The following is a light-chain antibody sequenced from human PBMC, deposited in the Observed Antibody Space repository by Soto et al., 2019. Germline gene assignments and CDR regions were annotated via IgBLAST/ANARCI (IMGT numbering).Light chain of an antibody. CDR1: QSVSSN. CDR3: QHYYNWPFT. V-gene: IGKV3-15*01. Sequence: IVMTQSPATLSVSPGERATLSCRARQSVSSNLAWYLQKPGQPPRLLIYGASTRATGIPARFSGSGSGTEFTLPISSLQSEDFAVYYCQHYYNWPFTFGPGTKVDIK. J-gene: IGKJ3*01. CDR2: GAS.